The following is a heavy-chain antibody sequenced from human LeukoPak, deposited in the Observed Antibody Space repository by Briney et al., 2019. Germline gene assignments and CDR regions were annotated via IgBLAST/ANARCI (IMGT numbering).Heavy chain of an antibody. J-gene: IGHJ4*02. CDR2: ISGSGGST. CDR3: AKGGEWLYYFDY. D-gene: IGHD6-19*01. CDR1: GFTFSSYA. Sequence: GGSLRLSCAASGFTFSSYAMSWVRQAPGKGLEWVSAISGSGGSTYYAASVKGRFTISRDNSKNTLYLQMNSLRAEDTAVYYCAKGGEWLYYFDYWGQGTLVTVSS. V-gene: IGHV3-23*01.